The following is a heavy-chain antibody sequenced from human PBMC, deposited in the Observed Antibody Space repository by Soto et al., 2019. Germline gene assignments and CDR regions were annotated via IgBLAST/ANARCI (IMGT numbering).Heavy chain of an antibody. V-gene: IGHV4-4*02. D-gene: IGHD6-13*01. CDR2: IYHSGST. CDR3: ARYSSSLGGYYFDY. CDR1: GGSISSSNW. J-gene: IGHJ4*02. Sequence: QVQLQESGPGLVKPSGTLSLTCAVSGGSISSSNWWSWVRQPPGKGLEWIGEIYHSGSTNYNPSLESRVTISVDESKNQFSLKLSSVTAADTAVYYCARYSSSLGGYYFDYWGQGTLVTVSS.